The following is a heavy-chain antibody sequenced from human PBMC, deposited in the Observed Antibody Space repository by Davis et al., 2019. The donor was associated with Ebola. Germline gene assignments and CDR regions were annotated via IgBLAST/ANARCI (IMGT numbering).Heavy chain of an antibody. CDR3: ARDTFWRGRSSVYWFFDL. J-gene: IGHJ2*01. CDR1: GFTFRNYA. Sequence: GGPLRLSCAASGFTFRNYAMSWVRQPPAKGLEWVANIKQVWREKYYVDSVKGRFTISRDNAKHTLFLQMNSLRAEDTAVYYCARDTFWRGRSSVYWFFDLWGQGTLVTVSS. V-gene: IGHV3-7*01. CDR2: IKQVWREK. D-gene: IGHD3-16*01.